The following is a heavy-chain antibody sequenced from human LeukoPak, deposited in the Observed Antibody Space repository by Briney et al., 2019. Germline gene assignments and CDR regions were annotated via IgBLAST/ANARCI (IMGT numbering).Heavy chain of an antibody. CDR3: ARTHYTSSREYYFDY. V-gene: IGHV1-69*13. D-gene: IGHD3-10*01. Sequence: ASVKVSCKASGGTFSSYAISWVRQAPGQGLEWMGGIIPIFGTANYAQKFQGRVTITADESTSTAYMELSSLRSEDTAVYYCARTHYTSSREYYFDYWGQGTLVTVSS. CDR1: GGTFSSYA. CDR2: IIPIFGTA. J-gene: IGHJ4*02.